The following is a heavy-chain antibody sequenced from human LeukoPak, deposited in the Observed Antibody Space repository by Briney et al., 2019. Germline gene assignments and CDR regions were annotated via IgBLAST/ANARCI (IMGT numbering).Heavy chain of an antibody. Sequence: SETLSLTCAVYGGSFSGYYWSWIRQPPGKGLEWIGEINHSGSTNYNPSLKSRVTISVDTSKNQFSLKLSSVTAADTAVYYCARVDEGYCSSTSCLLFDYWGRGTLVTVSS. D-gene: IGHD2-2*01. CDR1: GGSFSGYY. V-gene: IGHV4-34*01. CDR3: ARVDEGYCSSTSCLLFDY. J-gene: IGHJ4*02. CDR2: INHSGST.